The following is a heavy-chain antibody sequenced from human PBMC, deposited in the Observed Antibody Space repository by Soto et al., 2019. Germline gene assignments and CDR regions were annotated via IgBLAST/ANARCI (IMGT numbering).Heavy chain of an antibody. CDR3: ARAIIAAACPRDYYYYYGMDV. J-gene: IGHJ6*02. Sequence: SETLSLTCTVSGGSISSYYWSWIRQPPGKGLEWIGYIYYSGSTNYNPSLKSRVTISVDTSKNQFSLKLSSVTAADTAVYYCARAIIAAACPRDYYYYYGMDVWGQGTTVTV. V-gene: IGHV4-59*01. CDR2: IYYSGST. D-gene: IGHD6-13*01. CDR1: GGSISSYY.